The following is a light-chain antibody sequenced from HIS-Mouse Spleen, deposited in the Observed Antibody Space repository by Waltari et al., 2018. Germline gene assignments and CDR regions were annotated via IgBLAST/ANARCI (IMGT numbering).Light chain of an antibody. Sequence: SYELTQPPSMSVSPAQTARSTCSGDAVPKNFAYGYQQKSGQAPVLVIYEDSKRPSGIPERFSGSSSGTMATLTISGAQVEDEADYYCYSTDSSGNHRVFGGGTKLTVL. V-gene: IGLV3-10*01. J-gene: IGLJ2*01. CDR1: AVPKNF. CDR3: YSTDSSGNHRV. CDR2: EDS.